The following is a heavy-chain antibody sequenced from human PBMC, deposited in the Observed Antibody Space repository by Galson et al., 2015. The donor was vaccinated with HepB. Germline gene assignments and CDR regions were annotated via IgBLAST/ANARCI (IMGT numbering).Heavy chain of an antibody. CDR1: GFTFSDYY. CDR3: ARAGGYNWNYFDY. V-gene: IGHV3-11*01. J-gene: IGHJ4*02. Sequence: SLSLSCAASGFTFSDYYMNWIRQAPGKGLEWLSYISSSGYTIYYADSVKGRFTISRDNAQNSLYLQMDSLRAEDTAGYYCARAGGYNWNYFDYWGQGTLVTVSS. CDR2: ISSSGYTI. D-gene: IGHD1-20*01.